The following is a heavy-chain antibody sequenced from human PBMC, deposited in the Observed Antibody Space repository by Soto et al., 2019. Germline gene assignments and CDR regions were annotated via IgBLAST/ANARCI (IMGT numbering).Heavy chain of an antibody. V-gene: IGHV3-30-3*01. CDR1: GFTFSSYA. CDR2: ISYDGSNK. CDR3: ARDSSSGWYGY. J-gene: IGHJ4*02. D-gene: IGHD6-19*01. Sequence: GESLKISCAASGFTFSSYAMHWVRQAPGKGLEWVAVISYDGSNKYYADSVKGRFTISRDNSKNTLYLQMNSLRAEDTAVYYCARDSSSGWYGYWGQGTLVTVSS.